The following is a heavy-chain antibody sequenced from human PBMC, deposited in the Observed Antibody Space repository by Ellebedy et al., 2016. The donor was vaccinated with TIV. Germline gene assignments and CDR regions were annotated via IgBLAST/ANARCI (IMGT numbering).Heavy chain of an antibody. CDR1: GYSFTTYY. CDR2: INSSGGTT. V-gene: IGHV1-46*01. Sequence: ASVKVSCKASGYSFTTYYMHWVRQAPGQGLEWMGIINSSGGTTSYAQKHQGRVTMTTDTSTSTAYMELRSLRSDDTAVYYCARAGLTGTTARNFDYWGQGTLVTVSS. J-gene: IGHJ4*02. D-gene: IGHD1-20*01. CDR3: ARAGLTGTTARNFDY.